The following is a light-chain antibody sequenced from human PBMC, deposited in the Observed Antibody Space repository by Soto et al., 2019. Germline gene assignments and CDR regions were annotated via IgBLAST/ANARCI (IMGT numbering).Light chain of an antibody. CDR3: QYYKESST. V-gene: IGKV1-5*03. CDR1: QSISSW. CDR2: EPS. Sequence: DIQMTQSPSTLSPSVGDRATITCRASQSISSWLACYQQKPGKAPKLPIYEPSSSEIGLPPRFSGSVSGTEFTHTISSLQPDDFATYYCQYYKESSTFGQGTRLDIK. J-gene: IGKJ1*01.